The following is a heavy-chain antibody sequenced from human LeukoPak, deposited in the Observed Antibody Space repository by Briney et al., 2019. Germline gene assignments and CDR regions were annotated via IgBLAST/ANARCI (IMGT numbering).Heavy chain of an antibody. Sequence: RPGGSLRLSCTASGFTFSNYGMHWVRQAPGKGLEWVAFIRYDGSNKYYADSVKGRFTISRDNSKNTVYLQMNSLRSEDTAVYYCATGVVVPAVNNWFDPWGQGTLVTVSS. CDR1: GFTFSNYG. V-gene: IGHV3-30*02. CDR3: ATGVVVPAVNNWFDP. CDR2: IRYDGSNK. D-gene: IGHD2-2*01. J-gene: IGHJ5*02.